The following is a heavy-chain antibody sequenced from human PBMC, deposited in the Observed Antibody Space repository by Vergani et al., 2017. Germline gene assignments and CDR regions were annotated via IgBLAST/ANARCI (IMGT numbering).Heavy chain of an antibody. D-gene: IGHD5-24*01. CDR2: IIPIFGTA. J-gene: IGHJ3*02. V-gene: IGHV1-69*01. Sequence: QVQLVQSGAEVKKPGSSVKVSCKASGGPFSSYAISWVRQAPGQGLEWMGGIIPIFGTANYAQKFQGRVTITADESTSTAYMELSSLRSEDTAVYYCARRPWDGYNYFAAFDIWGQGTMVTVSS. CDR1: GGPFSSYA. CDR3: ARRPWDGYNYFAAFDI.